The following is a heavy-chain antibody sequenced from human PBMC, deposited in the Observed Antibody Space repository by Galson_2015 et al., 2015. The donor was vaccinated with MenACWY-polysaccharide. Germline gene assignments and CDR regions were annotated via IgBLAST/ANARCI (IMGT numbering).Heavy chain of an antibody. J-gene: IGHJ6*02. CDR2: IKKDGSEK. CDR3: ARGHYGMDV. V-gene: IGHV3-7*01. Sequence: SLRLSCAVSGFTFKNYWMSWVRHAPGKGLEWVANIKKDGSEKYCVDSVKGRFTISRDNGRSSLYLQMNGLRAEDTAVYYCARGHYGMDVWGQGTTVTVS. CDR1: GFTFKNYW.